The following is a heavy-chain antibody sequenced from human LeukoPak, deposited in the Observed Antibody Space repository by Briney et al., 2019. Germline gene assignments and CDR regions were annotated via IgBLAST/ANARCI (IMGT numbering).Heavy chain of an antibody. V-gene: IGHV4-39*01. CDR2: VYYSGST. CDR3: ARHQTHGSGSFDP. D-gene: IGHD3-10*01. CDR1: GGSIGSSSYY. J-gene: IGHJ5*02. Sequence: PSETLSLTCTVSGGSIGSSSYYWGWIRQPPGKGLEWIGSVYYSGSTYYNPSLKSRVTISVDTSKNQFSLKLSSVTAADTAVYYCARHQTHGSGSFDPWGQGTPVTVSS.